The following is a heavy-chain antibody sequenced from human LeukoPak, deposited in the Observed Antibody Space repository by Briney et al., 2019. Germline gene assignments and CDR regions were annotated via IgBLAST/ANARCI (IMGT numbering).Heavy chain of an antibody. D-gene: IGHD1-26*01. CDR1: GGSISTSSYY. CDR2: IYYSGST. Sequence: SETLSLTCGVSGGSISTSSYYWDWIRQPPGKGLEWIGSIYYSGSTYYNPSLKNRVAISVDTSKNQVSLKLSSVTAADTAVYYCARHGSYSLRAFDIWGQGTMVTVSS. CDR3: ARHGSYSLRAFDI. J-gene: IGHJ3*02. V-gene: IGHV4-39*01.